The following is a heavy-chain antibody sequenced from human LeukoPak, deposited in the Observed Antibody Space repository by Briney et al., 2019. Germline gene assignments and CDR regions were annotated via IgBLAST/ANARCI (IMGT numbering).Heavy chain of an antibody. CDR1: GFTFSSYS. V-gene: IGHV3-53*01. J-gene: IGHJ6*02. D-gene: IGHD3-22*01. Sequence: PGGSLRLSCAASGFTFSSYSMNWVRQAPGKGLEWVSVIYSGGSTYYADSVKGRFTISRDNSKNTLYLQMNNLRAEDTAVYYCARGYDSSGYYYIGYYYYGMDVWGQGTTVTVSS. CDR2: IYSGGST. CDR3: ARGYDSSGYYYIGYYYYGMDV.